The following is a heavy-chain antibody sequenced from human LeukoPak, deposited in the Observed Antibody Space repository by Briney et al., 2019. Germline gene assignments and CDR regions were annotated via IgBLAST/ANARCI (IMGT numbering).Heavy chain of an antibody. V-gene: IGHV3-7*01. D-gene: IGHD1-26*01. J-gene: IGHJ4*02. CDR3: ARLRGSYTAYDY. CDR1: GFTLSSYW. Sequence: GGSLRLSCTASGFTLSSYWMSWVRQAPGKGLEWVANIKQDGSEKYYVDSVKGRFTISRDNAKNSLDLQMNSLTAEDTAVYYCARLRGSYTAYDYWGQGSLVTVSS. CDR2: IKQDGSEK.